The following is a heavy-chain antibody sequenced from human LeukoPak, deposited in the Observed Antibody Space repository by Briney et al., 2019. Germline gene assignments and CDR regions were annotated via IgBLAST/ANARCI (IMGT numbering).Heavy chain of an antibody. V-gene: IGHV1-18*01. CDR3: ARDRQCGY. CDR2: ISPYNGNT. Sequence: ASVKSSCKASGNTLTSYGISWLRKAPGQGLEWMGWISPYNGNTNYAPKLQGRVTMTTDTATSTAYMELTSLTSDDTAVYYCARDRQCGYWGQGTLVTVSS. D-gene: IGHD2-21*01. J-gene: IGHJ4*02. CDR1: GNTLTSYG.